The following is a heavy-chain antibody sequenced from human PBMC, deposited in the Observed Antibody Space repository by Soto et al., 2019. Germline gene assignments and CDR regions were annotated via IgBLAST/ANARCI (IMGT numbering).Heavy chain of an antibody. V-gene: IGHV3-23*01. J-gene: IGHJ4*02. D-gene: IGHD2-15*01. CDR2: ISGSGGST. CDR3: AKPGLGYCSGGSCYAFDY. CDR1: GFTFSSYA. Sequence: PGGSLRLSCAASGFTFSSYAMSWVRQAPGKGLEWVSAISGSGGSTYYADSVKGRFTISRDNSKNTLYLQMNSLRAEDTAVYYCAKPGLGYCSGGSCYAFDYWGQGTLVTVSS.